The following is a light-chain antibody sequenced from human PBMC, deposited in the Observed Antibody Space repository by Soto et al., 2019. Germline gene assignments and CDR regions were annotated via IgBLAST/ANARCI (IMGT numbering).Light chain of an antibody. J-gene: IGKJ1*01. Sequence: EIVLTQSPATLSLSPGERATLSCRASQSVSNFLAWYQQKPGQAPRLLISDASNRATGIPGRFSGSGSGTDFNLTISSLEPDDVAVYYCQQRSNWPWTFGQGTKVEIK. CDR2: DAS. CDR1: QSVSNF. V-gene: IGKV3-11*01. CDR3: QQRSNWPWT.